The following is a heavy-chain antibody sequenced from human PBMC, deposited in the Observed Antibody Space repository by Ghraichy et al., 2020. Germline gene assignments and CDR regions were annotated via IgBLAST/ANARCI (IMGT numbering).Heavy chain of an antibody. D-gene: IGHD3-22*01. Sequence: SQTLSLTCTVSGGSISSSSYYWGWIRQPPGKGLEWIGSIYYSGSTYYNPSLKSRVTISVDTSKNQFSLKLSSVTAADTAVYYCARQCMSYYYDSSGYHFDYWGQGTLVTGSS. CDR1: GGSISSSSYY. J-gene: IGHJ4*02. CDR3: ARQCMSYYYDSSGYHFDY. CDR2: IYYSGST. V-gene: IGHV4-39*01.